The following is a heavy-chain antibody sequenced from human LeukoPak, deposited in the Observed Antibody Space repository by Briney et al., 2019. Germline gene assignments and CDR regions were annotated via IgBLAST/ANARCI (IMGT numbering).Heavy chain of an antibody. V-gene: IGHV1-69*04. CDR1: GGTFSSYA. D-gene: IGHD6-13*01. CDR2: IIPILGIA. CDR3: ARDEVAAAGSNYYGMDV. Sequence: ASVKVSCKASGGTFSSYAISWVRQAPGQGLEWMGRIIPILGIANYAQKFQGRVPITADKSTSTAYMELSSLRSEDTAVYYCARDEVAAAGSNYYGMDVWGQGTTVTVSS. J-gene: IGHJ6*02.